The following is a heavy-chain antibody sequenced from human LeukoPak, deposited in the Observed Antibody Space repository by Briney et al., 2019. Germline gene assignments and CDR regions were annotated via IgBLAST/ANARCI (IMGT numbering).Heavy chain of an antibody. CDR3: ARGRRVVGATKGFDY. D-gene: IGHD1-26*01. Sequence: PGGSLRLSCAASGFTFSSYAMHWVRQAPGKGLERVAVIPYDGSNKYYADSVKGRFTISRDNSKNTLYLQMNSLRAEDTAVYYCARGRRVVGATKGFDYWGQGTLVTVSS. J-gene: IGHJ4*02. CDR2: IPYDGSNK. CDR1: GFTFSSYA. V-gene: IGHV3-30*04.